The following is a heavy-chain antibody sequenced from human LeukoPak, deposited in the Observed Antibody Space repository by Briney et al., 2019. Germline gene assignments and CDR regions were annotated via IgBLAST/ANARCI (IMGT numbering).Heavy chain of an antibody. CDR1: GYTFTSHD. CDR3: ARGVAAAGQYYFDY. J-gene: IGHJ4*02. D-gene: IGHD6-13*01. CDR2: ISAYNGNT. V-gene: IGHV1-18*01. Sequence: ASVKVSCKASGYTFTSHDINWVRQAPGQGLEWMGWISAYNGNTNYAQKLQGRVTMTTDTSTSTAYMELRSLISDDTAVYYCARGVAAAGQYYFDYWGQGTLVTVSS.